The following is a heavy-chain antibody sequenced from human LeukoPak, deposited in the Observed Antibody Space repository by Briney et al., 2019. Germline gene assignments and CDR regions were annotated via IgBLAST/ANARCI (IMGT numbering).Heavy chain of an antibody. CDR3: ARRSYYGSGSPYFDY. J-gene: IGHJ4*02. V-gene: IGHV4-39*01. CDR1: GGSISSSSYY. D-gene: IGHD3-10*01. CDR2: SYYRGST. Sequence: SETLSLTRTGSGGSISSSSYYWGWIRQPPGKGLEWSGRSYYRGSTYYNPSLKSGDTISVDTSKNQVSVKLNSVTAADTTVYYCARRSYYGSGSPYFDYWGQGTLVTVSS.